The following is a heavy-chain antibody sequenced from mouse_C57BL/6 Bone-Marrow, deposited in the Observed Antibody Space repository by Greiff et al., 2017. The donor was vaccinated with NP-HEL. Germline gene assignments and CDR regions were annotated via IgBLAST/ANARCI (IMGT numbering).Heavy chain of an antibody. CDR1: GYTFTEYT. CDR2: FYTGSGSI. CDR3: ERHQRSRSSSPWFAY. J-gene: IGHJ3*01. D-gene: IGHD1-1*01. Sequence: QVQLKQSGAELVKPGASVKLSCKASGYTFTEYTIHWVKQRSGQGLEWIGRFYTGSGSIKYNEKFKDKATLNADKSSSTVYMELSRLTSEDSAVYFCERHQRSRSSSPWFAYWGQGTLVTVSA. V-gene: IGHV1-62-2*01.